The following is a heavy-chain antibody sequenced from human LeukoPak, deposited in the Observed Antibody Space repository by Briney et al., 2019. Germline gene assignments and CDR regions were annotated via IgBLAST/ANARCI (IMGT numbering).Heavy chain of an antibody. J-gene: IGHJ3*01. CDR1: GYTLTELS. D-gene: IGHD3-22*01. Sequence: ASVKVSCKVSGYTLTELSMHWVRQAPGQGLEWMGIINPSGGSTSYAQKFQGRVTMTRDTSTSTVYMELSSLRSEDTAVYYCARDPGDDSSGNLWGQGTMVTVSS. CDR2: INPSGGST. V-gene: IGHV1-46*01. CDR3: ARDPGDDSSGNL.